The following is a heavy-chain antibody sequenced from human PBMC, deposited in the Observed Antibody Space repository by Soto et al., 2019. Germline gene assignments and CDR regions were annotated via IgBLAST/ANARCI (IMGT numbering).Heavy chain of an antibody. D-gene: IGHD7-27*01. V-gene: IGHV4-39*01. Sequence: SETLSLTCTVSGGSISSSSYYWGWIRQPPGKGLEWIGSIYYSGSTYYNPSLKSRVTISVDTSKNQFSLKLSSVTAADTAVYYCARLPISWGYPDYWGQGTLVTVSS. CDR2: IYYSGST. J-gene: IGHJ4*02. CDR1: GGSISSSSYY. CDR3: ARLPISWGYPDY.